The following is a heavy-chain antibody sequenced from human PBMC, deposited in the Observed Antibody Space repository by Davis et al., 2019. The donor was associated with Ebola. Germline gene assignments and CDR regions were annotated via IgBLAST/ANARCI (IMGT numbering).Heavy chain of an antibody. CDR3: ATSPRGLSFYYYLEL. CDR2: ITPIFGTT. D-gene: IGHD2/OR15-2a*01. J-gene: IGHJ6*03. V-gene: IGHV1-69*13. CDR1: GGTFSGSG. Sequence: SVTVSCKTSGGTFSGSGVSWVRQAPGQRLEWMGRITPIFGTTDYAQNFQGRVTMTADESTTTAYLELSSLRSEDTAVYYCATSPRGLSFYYYLELWGKGTTVAVTS.